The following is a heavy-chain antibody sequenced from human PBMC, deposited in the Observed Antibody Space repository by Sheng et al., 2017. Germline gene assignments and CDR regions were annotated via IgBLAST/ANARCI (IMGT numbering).Heavy chain of an antibody. J-gene: IGHJ3*02. CDR3: ASCDYPESGAFDI. V-gene: IGHV3-53*02. Sequence: EVQLVETGVGLIQPGGSLRLSCAASGFTVSSNYMSWVRQAPGKGLEWVSVIYSGGSTYYADSVKGRFTISRDNSKNTLYLQMNSLRAEDTAVYYCASCDYPESGAFDIWGQGTMV. CDR1: GFTVSSNY. D-gene: IGHD4-17*01. CDR2: IYSGGST.